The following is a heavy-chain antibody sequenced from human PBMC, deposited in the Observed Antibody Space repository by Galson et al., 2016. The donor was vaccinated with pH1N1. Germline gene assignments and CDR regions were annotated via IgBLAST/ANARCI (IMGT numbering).Heavy chain of an antibody. CDR2: IYYSGST. CDR1: GGSISSGGYY. V-gene: IGHV4-31*03. J-gene: IGHJ4*02. Sequence: TLSLTCTVSGGSISSGGYYWSWIRQHPGKGLEWIGYIYYSGSTYYNPSLESRITISVDTSKNQFSLKLSSVTAADTAGYYCARGRRSTVTNNYFDYWGQGTLVTVSS. CDR3: ARGRRSTVTNNYFDY. D-gene: IGHD4-17*01.